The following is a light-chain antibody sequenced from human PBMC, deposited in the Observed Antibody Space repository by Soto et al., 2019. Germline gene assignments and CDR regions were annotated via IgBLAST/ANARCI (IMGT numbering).Light chain of an antibody. Sequence: DIQMTQSPSSLSASVGDRVTITCQASQDISNYLNWYQQKPGEAPKLLIYDASNLETGVPSRFSGSGSGTDVTFTISSLQPEDIATYYCQQYDNLPITFGQGTRLEIK. V-gene: IGKV1-33*01. CDR2: DAS. J-gene: IGKJ5*01. CDR3: QQYDNLPIT. CDR1: QDISNY.